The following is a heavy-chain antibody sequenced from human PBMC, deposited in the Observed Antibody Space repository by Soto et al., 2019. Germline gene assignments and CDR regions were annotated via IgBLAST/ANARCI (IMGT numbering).Heavy chain of an antibody. CDR3: ATLPPRIVVTILPIPS. CDR2: VYHTGST. J-gene: IGHJ4*02. D-gene: IGHD2-21*01. Sequence: QVQLRQSGPRLARPSGTLSLTCVVSGDSISSTHWWTWVRQTPGTGLEWIGEVYHTGSTKYNPSLKNRVTISLDKSNNQLSLNLKSLTAADTAVYYCATLPPRIVVTILPIPSWGQGTQDTVSS. CDR1: GDSISSTHW. V-gene: IGHV4-4*02.